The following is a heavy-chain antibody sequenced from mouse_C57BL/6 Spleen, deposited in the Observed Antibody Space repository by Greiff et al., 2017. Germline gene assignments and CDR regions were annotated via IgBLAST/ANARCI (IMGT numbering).Heavy chain of an antibody. CDR3: ARVYYYGSRGWYFDV. D-gene: IGHD1-1*01. Sequence: VQLQEPGAELVMPGASVKLSCKASGYTFTSYWMHWVKQRPGQGLEWIGEIDPSDSNTNYNQKFKGKSTLTVDKSSSTAYMQLSSLTSEDSAVYYCARVYYYGSRGWYFDVWGTGTTVTVSS. CDR1: GYTFTSYW. CDR2: IDPSDSNT. J-gene: IGHJ1*03. V-gene: IGHV1-69*01.